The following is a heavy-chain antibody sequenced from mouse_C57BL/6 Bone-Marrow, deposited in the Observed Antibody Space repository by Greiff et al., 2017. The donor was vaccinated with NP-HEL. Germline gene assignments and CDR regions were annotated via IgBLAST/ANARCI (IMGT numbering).Heavy chain of an antibody. D-gene: IGHD2-1*01. CDR1: GYTFTTYW. CDR3: TRSYYGNYPWYFDV. Sequence: EVQLQQSGTVLARPGASVKMSCKTSGYTFTTYWMHWVKQGPGQGLEWIGPIYPGNSDHSSNQKFKGKAKLTAVTSASTADMELSSLTNEDSAVYYCTRSYYGNYPWYFDVWGTGTTVTVSS. J-gene: IGHJ1*03. V-gene: IGHV1-5*01. CDR2: IYPGNSDH.